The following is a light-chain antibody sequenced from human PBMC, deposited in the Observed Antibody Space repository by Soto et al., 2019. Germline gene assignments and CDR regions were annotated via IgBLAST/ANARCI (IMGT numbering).Light chain of an antibody. CDR2: DVS. CDR1: QGIRSD. CDR3: LQDRNYPWT. J-gene: IGKJ1*01. Sequence: AIQLTQSPSSLSAFVGDRVTITCGASQGIRSDLGWYQQKPGKAPKLLIYDVSTLQSGVPSRFRGSGSGTDYTLTVSSLQPEDFEPYYCLQDRNYPWTFGQGTKVDIK. V-gene: IGKV1-6*01.